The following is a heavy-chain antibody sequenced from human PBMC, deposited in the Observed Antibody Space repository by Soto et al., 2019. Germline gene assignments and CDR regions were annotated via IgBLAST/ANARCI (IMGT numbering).Heavy chain of an antibody. CDR3: AKVENYDFWSGYYKDYYYGMDV. V-gene: IGHV3-23*01. D-gene: IGHD3-3*01. J-gene: IGHJ6*02. CDR2: ISGSGGST. CDR1: GFTFSSYA. Sequence: LRLSCAASGFTFSSYAMSWVRQAPGKGLEWVSAISGSGGSTYYADSVKGRFTISRDNSKNTLYLQMNSLRAEDTAVYYCAKVENYDFWSGYYKDYYYGMDVWGQGTTVTVSS.